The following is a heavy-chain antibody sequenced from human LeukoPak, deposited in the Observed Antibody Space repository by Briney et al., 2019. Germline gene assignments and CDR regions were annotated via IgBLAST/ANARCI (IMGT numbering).Heavy chain of an antibody. CDR3: ASLGYYFDY. D-gene: IGHD3-22*01. CDR2: IWYDGSNK. CDR1: GFTFSSYG. J-gene: IGHJ4*02. V-gene: IGHV3-33*01. Sequence: GGSLRLSCAASGFTFSSYGMHWVRQAPGKGLEWVAVIWYDGSNKYYADSVKGRLTISRDNSKNTLYLQMNSLRAEDTAVYYCASLGYYFDYWGQGTLVTVSS.